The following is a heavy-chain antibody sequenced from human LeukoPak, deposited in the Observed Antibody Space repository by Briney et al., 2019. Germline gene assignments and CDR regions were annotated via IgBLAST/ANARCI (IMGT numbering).Heavy chain of an antibody. D-gene: IGHD1-14*01. CDR3: ARGTSITGRFDP. J-gene: IGHJ5*02. V-gene: IGHV4-34*01. CDR1: GGSFSGYY. CDR2: INHSGST. Sequence: SETLSLTCAVYGGSFSGYYWSWIRQPPGKGLEWIGEINHSGSTNYNPSLKSRVTISVDTSKNQFSLKLSSVTAADTAVYYCARGTSITGRFDPWGQGTLVTVSS.